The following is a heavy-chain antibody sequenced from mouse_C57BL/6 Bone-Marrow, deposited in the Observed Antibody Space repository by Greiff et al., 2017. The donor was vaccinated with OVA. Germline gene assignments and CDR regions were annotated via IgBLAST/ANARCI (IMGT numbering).Heavy chain of an antibody. Sequence: QVQLQQSGAELVKPGASVQISCKASGYTFTDYYINWVKQRPGQGLEWIGKIGPGSGSTYYNEKFKGKATLTADKSSSTAYMQLSSLTSEDSAVYFCARSPYYYGSSPFAYWGQGTLVTVSA. CDR1: GYTFTDYY. CDR2: IGPGSGST. J-gene: IGHJ3*01. D-gene: IGHD1-1*01. V-gene: IGHV1-77*01. CDR3: ARSPYYYGSSPFAY.